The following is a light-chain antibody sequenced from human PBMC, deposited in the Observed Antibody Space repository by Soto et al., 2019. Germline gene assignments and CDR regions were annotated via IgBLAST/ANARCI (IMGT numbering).Light chain of an antibody. CDR3: GSFTTSRIWV. J-gene: IGLJ3*02. Sequence: QSVLTQPASVSGSPGQSITVSCTGSSSDFGDDKYVSWYQQQPGKGPNLLIYGVNSRPSGISNRSSGSKSGNTASLTISGLQVEDEAEYFCGSFTTSRIWVFGGGTKVTVL. V-gene: IGLV2-14*01. CDR2: GVN. CDR1: SSDFGDDKY.